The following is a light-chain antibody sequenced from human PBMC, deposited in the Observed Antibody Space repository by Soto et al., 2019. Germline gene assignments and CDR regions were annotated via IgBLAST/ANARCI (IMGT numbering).Light chain of an antibody. Sequence: EIVLTQSPGTLSLSPGERATLSCRASQSGSSSYLAWYQQKPGQAPRLLIYGASSRATGIPDRFSGSGSGTDFTLTISRLEPEDFAVYYCQQYGTSPHTFGKGTKLEIK. J-gene: IGKJ2*01. CDR1: QSGSSSY. CDR2: GAS. V-gene: IGKV3-20*01. CDR3: QQYGTSPHT.